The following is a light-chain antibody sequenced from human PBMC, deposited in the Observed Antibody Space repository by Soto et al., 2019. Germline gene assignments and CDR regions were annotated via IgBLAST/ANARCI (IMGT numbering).Light chain of an antibody. CDR1: STDIGSYNY. Sequence: QSVLTQPASVSGSPGQSITISCTGTSTDIGSYNYISWYQQHPGKAPNLMIFEVNNRPSGVSNRFSGSKSGNTASLTISGLQAEDETDYYCTSYTSSSTIVFGSGTKLTVL. J-gene: IGLJ1*01. CDR3: TSYTSSSTIV. V-gene: IGLV2-14*01. CDR2: EVN.